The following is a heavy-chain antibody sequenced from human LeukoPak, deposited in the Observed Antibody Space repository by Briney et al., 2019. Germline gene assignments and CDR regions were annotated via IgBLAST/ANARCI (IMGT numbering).Heavy chain of an antibody. V-gene: IGHV1-8*01. CDR1: GYTFTSYD. CDR3: ARGRIPDAAILY. D-gene: IGHD2-2*01. Sequence: ASVKVSCKASGYTFTSYDINWVRQATGQGLEWMGWMNPNSGNTGYAQKFQGRVTMTRNTSISTAYMELSSPRSEDTAVYYCARGRIPDAAILYWGQGTLVTVSS. CDR2: MNPNSGNT. J-gene: IGHJ4*02.